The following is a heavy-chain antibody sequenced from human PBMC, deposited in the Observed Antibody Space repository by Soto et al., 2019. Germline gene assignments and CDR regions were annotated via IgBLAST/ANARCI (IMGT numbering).Heavy chain of an antibody. CDR1: GFTFSSYG. CDR2: IWYDGSNK. Sequence: ESGGGVVQPGRSLRLSCAASGFTFSSYGMHWVRQAPGKGLEWVAVIWYDGSNKYYADSVKGRFTISRDNSKNTLYLQMNSLRAEDTAVYYCAREIAAAGTRYFDYWGQGTLVTVSS. J-gene: IGHJ4*02. CDR3: AREIAAAGTRYFDY. D-gene: IGHD6-13*01. V-gene: IGHV3-33*01.